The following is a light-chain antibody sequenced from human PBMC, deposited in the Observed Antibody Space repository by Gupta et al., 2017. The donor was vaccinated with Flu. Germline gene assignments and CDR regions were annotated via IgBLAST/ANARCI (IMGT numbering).Light chain of an antibody. CDR1: NSDIGAY. Sequence: QSALTQTASVSGSPGQSITISCTGSNSDIGAYVSWYQHHPGRVPKLMIYEVNNRPSGISNRFSGSKSGNTASLTISGLQAEDEADYDGHSYTGGTTPWVFGGGTKLTVL. V-gene: IGLV2-14*01. CDR2: EVN. J-gene: IGLJ3*02. CDR3: HSYTGGTTPWV.